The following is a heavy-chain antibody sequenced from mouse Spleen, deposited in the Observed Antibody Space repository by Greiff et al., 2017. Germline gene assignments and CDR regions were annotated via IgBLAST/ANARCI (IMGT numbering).Heavy chain of an antibody. CDR2: IDPANGNT. V-gene: IGHV14-3*02. CDR3: ARQGSYYFDY. J-gene: IGHJ2*01. CDR1: GFNIKDTY. Sequence: VQLKESGAELVKPGASVKLSCTASGFNIKDTYMHWVKQRPEQGLEWIGRIDPANGNTKYDPKFQGKATITADTSSNTAYLQLSSLTSEDAAVYYCARQGSYYFDYWGQGTTLTVSS.